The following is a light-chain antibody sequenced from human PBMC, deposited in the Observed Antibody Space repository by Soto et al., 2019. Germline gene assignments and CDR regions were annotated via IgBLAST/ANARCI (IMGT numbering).Light chain of an antibody. V-gene: IGLV2-11*01. CDR2: DVS. Sequence: QSVLTQPRSVSGSPGQSVTISCTGTSSDVGGYNYVSWYQQHPGKAPKLMIYDVSKRPSGVPDRFSGSKSGNTASLTISGLQAEDEADYYCCSYAGSSNVFGTGTKATVL. CDR3: CSYAGSSNV. J-gene: IGLJ1*01. CDR1: SSDVGGYNY.